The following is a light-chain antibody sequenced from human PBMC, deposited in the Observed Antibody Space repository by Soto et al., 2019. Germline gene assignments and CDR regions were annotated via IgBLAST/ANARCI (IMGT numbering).Light chain of an antibody. V-gene: IGKV3-15*01. CDR3: QQYNNWPQKS. CDR1: QSLGSD. CDR2: GAY. J-gene: IGKJ1*01. Sequence: VMTQSPGTLSVSPGDTATLSCRASQSLGSDLAWYQQKPGQAPRLLIFGAYARPTGIPATISGSGSGTEFTLTISSLQSEDFAVYYCQQYNNWPQKSCGQGTKVDIK.